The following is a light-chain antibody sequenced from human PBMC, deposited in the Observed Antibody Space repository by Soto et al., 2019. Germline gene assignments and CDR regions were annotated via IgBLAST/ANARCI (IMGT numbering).Light chain of an antibody. Sequence: DIQMTQSPSTLSASVGDRVTITCRASQSISSWLAWYQQKPGKAPKLLIYDASSLESGVPSRFSGGGSGTEFALTISSLQPDDFATYYCQQYNSYSEFTFGRGTKVDIK. CDR1: QSISSW. V-gene: IGKV1-5*01. CDR3: QQYNSYSEFT. J-gene: IGKJ3*01. CDR2: DAS.